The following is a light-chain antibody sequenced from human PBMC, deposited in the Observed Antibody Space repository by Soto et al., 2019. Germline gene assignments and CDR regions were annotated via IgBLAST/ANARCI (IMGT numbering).Light chain of an antibody. CDR3: QTLVTGIVV. Sequence: QSVLTQSPSASASLGASVKLTCTLSSGHSSYVIAWHQQQPEKGPRHLMNLNIDGSNSKGDGIPDRFSGSSSGAERYLTISSLQSEAEADYHCQTLVTGIVVFGGGTKLTVL. CDR1: SGHSSYV. V-gene: IGLV4-69*01. J-gene: IGLJ2*01. CDR2: LNIDGSN.